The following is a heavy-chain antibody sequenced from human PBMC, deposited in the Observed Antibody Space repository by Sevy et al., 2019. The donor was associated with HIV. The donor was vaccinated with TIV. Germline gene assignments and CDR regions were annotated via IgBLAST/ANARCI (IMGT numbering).Heavy chain of an antibody. Sequence: GGSLRLSCTASEFTFSSHAVSWVRRAPEKGLEWVSAIRGNGENTHYADSVRGRFTISRDNFKNTLYLQMNSLRAEDTALYSCARDGRGISAFDIWGQGTMVTVSS. CDR3: ARDGRGISAFDI. V-gene: IGHV3-23*01. D-gene: IGHD3-3*02. CDR2: IRGNGENT. J-gene: IGHJ3*02. CDR1: EFTFSSHA.